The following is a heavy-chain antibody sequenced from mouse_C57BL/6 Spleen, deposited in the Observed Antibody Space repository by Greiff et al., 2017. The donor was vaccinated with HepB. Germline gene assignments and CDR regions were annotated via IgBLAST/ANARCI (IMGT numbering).Heavy chain of an antibody. CDR2: INPGSGGT. J-gene: IGHJ4*01. D-gene: IGHD1-2*01. CDR1: GYAFTNYL. Sequence: VQGVESGAELVRPGPSVKVSCKASGYAFTNYLIEWVKQRPGQGLEWIGVINPGSGGTNYNEKFKGKATLTADKSSSTAYMQLSSLTSEDSAVYFCARNLRLYAMDYWGQGTSVTVSS. CDR3: ARNLRLYAMDY. V-gene: IGHV1-54*01.